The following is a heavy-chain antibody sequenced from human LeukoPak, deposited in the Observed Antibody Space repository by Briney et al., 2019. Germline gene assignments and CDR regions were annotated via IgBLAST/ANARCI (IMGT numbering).Heavy chain of an antibody. CDR3: AKSSNPNYDFWSGYNYYFDY. Sequence: PGGSLRLSCAASGFTFDDYAMHWVRQAPGKGLEWVSGISWNSDYIGYADSVKGRFTISRDNAKNSLYLQVNSLGAEDTALYYCAKSSNPNYDFWSGYNYYFDYWGQGTLVTVSS. J-gene: IGHJ4*02. V-gene: IGHV3-9*01. D-gene: IGHD3-3*01. CDR2: ISWNSDYI. CDR1: GFTFDDYA.